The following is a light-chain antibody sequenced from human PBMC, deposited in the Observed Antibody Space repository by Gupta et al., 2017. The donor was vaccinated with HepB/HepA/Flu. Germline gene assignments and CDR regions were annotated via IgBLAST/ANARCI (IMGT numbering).Light chain of an antibody. CDR2: AAS. CDR3: QQYGSFLIT. Sequence: EIVLTQSPGTLSLSPGDRATLSCRASQSVSSCYLDWYKQKTGQAPRILIDAASSRASGIPDRGSGSGSGTDFTLTISRLEPEDSAVYYCQQYGSFLITFGQGTRLEIK. J-gene: IGKJ5*01. V-gene: IGKV3-20*01. CDR1: QSVSSCY.